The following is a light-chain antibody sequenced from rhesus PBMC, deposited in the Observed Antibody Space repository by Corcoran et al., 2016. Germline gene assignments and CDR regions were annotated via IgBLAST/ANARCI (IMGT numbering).Light chain of an antibody. J-gene: IGKJ2*01. CDR2: AAA. CDR1: QGIGNA. CDR3: QQGSSPPYS. V-gene: IGKV1-33*02. Sequence: DIHMTQSPSSLSASVGDTVTITCRASQGIGNALAWYQQKPGKALKLLVNAAASLENGVPSRFSGSRSGTDFTLTISSLQPEDFATNYCQQGSSPPYSFGQGTKVEIK.